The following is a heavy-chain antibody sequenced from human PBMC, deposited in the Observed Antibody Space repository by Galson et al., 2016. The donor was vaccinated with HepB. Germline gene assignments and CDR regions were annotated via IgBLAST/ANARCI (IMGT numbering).Heavy chain of an antibody. CDR3: AKERLVRRIFDH. J-gene: IGHJ4*02. CDR1: GFVFSNFG. D-gene: IGHD1-1*01. CDR2: ISTRRTT. Sequence: SLRLSCAASGFVFSNFGLSWVRQAPGTGLEWVASISTRRTTYYSDSVQGRFTISRDNSNNTLYLQMNGLRAEDTAVYYCAKERLVRRIFDHLGPGTLLTVSS. V-gene: IGHV3-23*01.